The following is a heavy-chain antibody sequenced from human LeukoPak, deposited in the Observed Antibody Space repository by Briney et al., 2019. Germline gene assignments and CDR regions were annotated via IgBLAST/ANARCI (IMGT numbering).Heavy chain of an antibody. CDR2: IYYSGST. J-gene: IGHJ4*02. CDR3: ARGGDTAMVTDY. V-gene: IGHV4-39*07. CDR1: GGSISSSSYY. D-gene: IGHD5-18*01. Sequence: SETLSLTCTVSGGSISSSSYYWGWIRQPPGKGLEWIGSIYYSGSTYYNPSLKSRVTISVDTSKNQFSLKLSSVTAADTAVYYCARGGDTAMVTDYWGQGTLVTVSS.